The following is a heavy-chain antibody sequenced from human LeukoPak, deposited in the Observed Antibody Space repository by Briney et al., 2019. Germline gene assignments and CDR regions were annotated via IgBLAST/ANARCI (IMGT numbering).Heavy chain of an antibody. CDR3: ARAPAVGMTTVADWFDP. CDR2: INHSGST. V-gene: IGHV4-34*01. Sequence: SETLSLTCAVYGGSFSGYYWSWIRQPPGKGLEWIGEINHSGSTNYNPSLKSRVTISVDTSKNQFSLKLSSVTAADTAVYYCARAPAVGMTTVADWFDPWGQGTLVTVSS. D-gene: IGHD4-17*01. J-gene: IGHJ5*02. CDR1: GGSFSGYY.